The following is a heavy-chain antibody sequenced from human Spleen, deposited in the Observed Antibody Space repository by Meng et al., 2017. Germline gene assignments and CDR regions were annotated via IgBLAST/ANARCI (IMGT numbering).Heavy chain of an antibody. V-gene: IGHV3-15*01. Sequence: GESLKISCVASGFSFTDSWMSWVRQAPGKGLEWVGRIKSNSDGVTTDYAAPVKGRFTISRDDSKNTLYLQMNSLITEDTAVYFCATGAAAADHWGQGTLVTVSS. CDR1: GFSFTDSW. D-gene: IGHD6-13*01. J-gene: IGHJ4*02. CDR3: ATGAAAADH. CDR2: IKSNSDGVTT.